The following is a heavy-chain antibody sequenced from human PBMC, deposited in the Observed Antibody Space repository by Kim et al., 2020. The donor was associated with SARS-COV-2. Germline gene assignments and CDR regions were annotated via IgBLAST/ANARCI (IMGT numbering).Heavy chain of an antibody. CDR3: AKDPSGATLPDYFDY. D-gene: IGHD2-15*01. Sequence: DSVKGRFTISRDNSKNTLYLPMNSLRAEDTAVYYCAKDPSGATLPDYFDYWGQGTLVTVSS. V-gene: IGHV3-23*01. J-gene: IGHJ4*02.